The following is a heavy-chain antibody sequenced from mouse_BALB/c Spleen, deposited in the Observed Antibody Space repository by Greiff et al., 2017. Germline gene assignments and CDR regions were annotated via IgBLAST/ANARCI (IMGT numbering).Heavy chain of an antibody. CDR3: ARDRGGSTWFAY. CDR1: GFTFSDYY. J-gene: IGHJ3*01. D-gene: IGHD1-1*01. Sequence: EVQRVESGGGLVKPGGSLKLSCAASGFTFSDYYMYWVRQTPEKRLEWVATISDGGSYTYYPDSVKGRFTISRDNAKNNLYLQMSSLKSEDTAMYYCARDRGGSTWFAYWGQGTLVTVSA. CDR2: ISDGGSYT. V-gene: IGHV5-4*02.